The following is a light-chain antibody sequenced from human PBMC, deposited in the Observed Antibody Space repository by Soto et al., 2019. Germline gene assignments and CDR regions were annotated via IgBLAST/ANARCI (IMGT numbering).Light chain of an antibody. CDR1: KSDIGVYDF. Sequence: QSALTQPASASGSPGQSVTISCTGTKSDIGVYDFVSWYQEHPGKAPRLIIYEVVKRPSGVAGRFSGSKSGNTASLTISGLQAEDEADYYCKSYAGSTTYVFGTGTKLTVL. J-gene: IGLJ1*01. V-gene: IGLV2-8*01. CDR3: KSYAGSTTYV. CDR2: EVV.